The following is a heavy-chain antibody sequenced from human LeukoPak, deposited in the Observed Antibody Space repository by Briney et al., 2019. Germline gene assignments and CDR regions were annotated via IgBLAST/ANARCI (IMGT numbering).Heavy chain of an antibody. Sequence: ASVKVSCKASGGTFSSYAISWVRQATGQGLEWMGWMSPNSGDTGYAQKFQGRVTMTSDSSISTAYMELSSLRSEDTAIYYCVRTPPNWGFDYWGQGTLVTVSS. J-gene: IGHJ4*02. D-gene: IGHD7-27*01. CDR1: GGTFSSYA. V-gene: IGHV1-8*02. CDR2: MSPNSGDT. CDR3: VRTPPNWGFDY.